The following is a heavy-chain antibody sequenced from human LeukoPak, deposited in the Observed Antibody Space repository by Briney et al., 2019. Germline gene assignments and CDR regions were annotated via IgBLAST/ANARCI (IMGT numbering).Heavy chain of an antibody. CDR3: ARATDIVVVPAAPGWFDP. D-gene: IGHD2-2*01. Sequence: SETLSLTCTVSGGSISSYYWSWIRQPPGKGLEWIGYIYTSGSTNYNPSLKSRVTISVDTSKNQFSLKLSSVTAADTAVYYCARATDIVVVPAAPGWFDPWGQGTLVTVSS. CDR2: IYTSGST. CDR1: GGSISSYY. J-gene: IGHJ5*02. V-gene: IGHV4-4*09.